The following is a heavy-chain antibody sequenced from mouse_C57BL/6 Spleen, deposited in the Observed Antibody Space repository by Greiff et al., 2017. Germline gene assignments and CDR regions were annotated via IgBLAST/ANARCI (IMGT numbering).Heavy chain of an antibody. CDR2: IDPSDSYT. V-gene: IGHV1-59*01. Sequence: QVQLQQPGAELVRPGTSVKLSCKASGYTFTSYWMHWVKQRPGQGLEWIGVIDPSDSYTNYNQKFKGKATLTVDTSSSTAYMQLSSLTSEDSAVYYGARYCYSLGFFDYWGQGTTLTVSS. D-gene: IGHD3-1*01. CDR1: GYTFTSYW. CDR3: ARYCYSLGFFDY. J-gene: IGHJ2*01.